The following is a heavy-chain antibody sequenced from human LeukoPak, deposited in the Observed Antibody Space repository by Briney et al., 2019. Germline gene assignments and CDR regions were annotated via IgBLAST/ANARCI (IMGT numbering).Heavy chain of an antibody. Sequence: GVLRLSCAASGFTFSSYGMHWVRQAPGKGLEWVSSISSSSSYIYYADSVKGRFTISRDNAKNSLYLRMNSLRAEDTAVYYCARDREVTAILDYWGQGTLVTVSS. J-gene: IGHJ4*02. CDR2: ISSSSSYI. CDR3: ARDREVTAILDY. V-gene: IGHV3-21*01. D-gene: IGHD2-21*02. CDR1: GFTFSSYG.